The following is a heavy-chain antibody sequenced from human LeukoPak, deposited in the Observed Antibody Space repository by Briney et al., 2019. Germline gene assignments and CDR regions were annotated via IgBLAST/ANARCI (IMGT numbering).Heavy chain of an antibody. V-gene: IGHV4-31*02. CDR3: ARAGGIRGYCSGGSFYFYFDY. D-gene: IGHD2-15*01. CDR2: IYYSWST. J-gene: IGHJ4*02. CDR1: GGSISSGGYY. Sequence: SQTLSLTCAVSGGSISSGGYYWSWIRQHPGKGLEWFGCIYYSWSTYYNPSLKSRVTISIDTSKNQFSPKLSSVTAADTAVYYCARAGGIRGYCSGGSFYFYFDYWGQGTLVTVSS.